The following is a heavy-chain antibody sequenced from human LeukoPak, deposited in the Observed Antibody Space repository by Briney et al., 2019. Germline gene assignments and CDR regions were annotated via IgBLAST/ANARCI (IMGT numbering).Heavy chain of an antibody. CDR3: AREGVYDAFDI. CDR2: IYYSGST. V-gene: IGHV4-61*01. CDR1: GGSFSSGSYY. J-gene: IGHJ3*02. Sequence: PSETLSLTCTVSGGSFSSGSYYWSWTRQPPGKGLEWIGYIYYSGSTNYNPSLKSRVTISVDTSKNQFSLKLSSVTAADTAVYYCAREGVYDAFDIWGQGTMVTVSS. D-gene: IGHD6-13*01.